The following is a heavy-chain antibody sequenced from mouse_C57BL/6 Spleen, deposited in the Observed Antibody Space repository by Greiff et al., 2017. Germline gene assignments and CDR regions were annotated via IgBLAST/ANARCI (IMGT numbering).Heavy chain of an antibody. D-gene: IGHD3-1*01. CDR2: INPNNGGT. J-gene: IGHJ1*03. CDR3: GRGATGLYWDFDV. Sequence: VQLQQSGPELVKPGASVKISCKASGYTFTDYYMNGVKQSHGKSLEWIGDINPNNGGTSYHQKFKGKATLTVDKSSSTAYMELRSLTSEDAAVDCCGRGATGLYWDFDVWGTGTTVTVSS. CDR1: GYTFTDYY. V-gene: IGHV1-26*01.